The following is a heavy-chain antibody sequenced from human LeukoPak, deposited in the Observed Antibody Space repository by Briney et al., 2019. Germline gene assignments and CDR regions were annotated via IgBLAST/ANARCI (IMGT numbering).Heavy chain of an antibody. CDR2: ISYDGSNK. CDR3: ARGAHCSSTSCFHVGWFDP. D-gene: IGHD2-2*01. CDR1: GFTFSSYA. J-gene: IGHJ5*02. V-gene: IGHV3-30-3*01. Sequence: GGSLRLSCAASGFTFSSYAMHWVRQAPGKGLEWVAVISYDGSNKYYADSVKGRFTISRDNSKNTLYLQMNSLRAEDTAVYYCARGAHCSSTSCFHVGWFDPRGQGTLVTVSS.